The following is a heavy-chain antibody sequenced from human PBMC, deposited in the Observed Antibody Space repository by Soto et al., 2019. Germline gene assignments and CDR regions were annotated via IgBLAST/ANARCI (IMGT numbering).Heavy chain of an antibody. V-gene: IGHV3-15*01. J-gene: IGHJ6*02. CDR1: GFTFSNAW. CDR3: TTGLYGSGSSGGMDV. Sequence: PGGSLRLSWAASGFTFSNAWMSWVRQAPGKGLEWVGRIKRKTDGGTTDYAAPVKGRFTISRDDSKNTLYLQMNSLKTEDTAVYYCTTGLYGSGSSGGMDVWGQGTTVTVSS. CDR2: IKRKTDGGTT. D-gene: IGHD3-10*01.